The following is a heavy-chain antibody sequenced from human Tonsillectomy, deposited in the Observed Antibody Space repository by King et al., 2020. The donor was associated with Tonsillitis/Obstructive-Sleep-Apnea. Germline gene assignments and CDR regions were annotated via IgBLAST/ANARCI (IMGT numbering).Heavy chain of an antibody. CDR1: GYNFANYW. CDR2: IYPSDSDT. Sequence: QLVQSGVEVKKPGESLKISCKGSGYNFANYWIGWVRQMPGRGLEWMGIIYPSDSDTRYSPPFQGQVTISADKSISTAYLQWSSLKASDTAIYYCARRSGYSYGNWCDLWGQGMLVTVSS. J-gene: IGHJ5*02. V-gene: IGHV5-51*01. CDR3: ARRSGYSYGNWCDL. D-gene: IGHD5-18*01.